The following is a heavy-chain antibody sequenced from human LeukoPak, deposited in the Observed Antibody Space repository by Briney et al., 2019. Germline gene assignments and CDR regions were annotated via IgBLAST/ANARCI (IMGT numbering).Heavy chain of an antibody. J-gene: IGHJ4*02. CDR3: TSPYTSGDY. D-gene: IGHD2-2*02. CDR2: IRSKANSYAT. V-gene: IGHV3-73*01. Sequence: PGGSLRLSCAASGFTLSGSSMHWVRQASGKGLEWVGRIRSKANSYATAYAASVKGRFTISRDDSKNTAYLQMNSLKTEDTAVYYCTSPYTSGDYWGQGTLVTVSS. CDR1: GFTLSGSS.